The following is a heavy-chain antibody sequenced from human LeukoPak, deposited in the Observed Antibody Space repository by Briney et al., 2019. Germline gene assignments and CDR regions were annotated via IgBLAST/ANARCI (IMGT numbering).Heavy chain of an antibody. CDR3: ARAALLWFGEGWFDP. J-gene: IGHJ5*02. Sequence: SVKVSCKASGGTFSSYAISWVRQAPGQGLEWMGGIIPIFGTANYAQKFQGRVTITADKSTSTAYMELSSLRSEDTAVYYCARAALLWFGEGWFDPWGRGTLVTVSS. CDR2: IIPIFGTA. D-gene: IGHD3-10*01. CDR1: GGTFSSYA. V-gene: IGHV1-69*06.